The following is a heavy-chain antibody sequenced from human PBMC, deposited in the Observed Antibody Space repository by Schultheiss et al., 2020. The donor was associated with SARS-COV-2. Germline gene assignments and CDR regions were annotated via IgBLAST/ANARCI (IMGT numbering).Heavy chain of an antibody. Sequence: SVKVSCKASGGSFRSYVISWVRQAPGQGLEWMGGIIPIFGTANYAQKFQGRVTITADESTSTAYMELSSLRSEDTAVYYCARDLLDYGDYGWYYYYGMDVWGQGTTVTVSS. D-gene: IGHD4-17*01. CDR3: ARDLLDYGDYGWYYYYGMDV. CDR1: GGSFRSYV. V-gene: IGHV1-69*13. CDR2: IIPIFGTA. J-gene: IGHJ6*02.